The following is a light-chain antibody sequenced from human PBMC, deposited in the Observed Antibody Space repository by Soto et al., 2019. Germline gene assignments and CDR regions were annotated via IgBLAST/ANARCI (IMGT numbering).Light chain of an antibody. CDR3: CSYAGSSTFGVV. V-gene: IGLV2-23*03. J-gene: IGLJ2*01. CDR2: EGS. CDR1: SSDVGGYNY. Sequence: QSVLTQPASVSGSPGQSITISCTGNSSDVGGYNYVSWYQQHPGKAPKLMIYEGSKRPSGVSNRFSGSKSGNTASLTISGLQAEYEADYYCCSYAGSSTFGVVFGGGTKLTVL.